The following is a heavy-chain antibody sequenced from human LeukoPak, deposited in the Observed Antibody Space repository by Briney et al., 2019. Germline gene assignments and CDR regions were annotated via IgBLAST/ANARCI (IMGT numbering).Heavy chain of an antibody. J-gene: IGHJ4*02. CDR2: MYNRGST. V-gene: IGHV4-59*01. CDR3: ARAEKAVTGTLDY. Sequence: PSETLSLTCTVSGDSISNYYWSWIRQSPGKKLEWIGYMYNRGSTIYNPSFKSRVTISTDTSKNQFSLRLTSVTAADTAVYYCARAEKAVTGTLDYWGQGTLITVSS. D-gene: IGHD6-19*01. CDR1: GDSISNYY.